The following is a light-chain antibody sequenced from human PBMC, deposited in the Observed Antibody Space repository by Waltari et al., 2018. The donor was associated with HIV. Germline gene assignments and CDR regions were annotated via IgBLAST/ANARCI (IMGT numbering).Light chain of an antibody. Sequence: QSVLTQPPSVSGTPGQRVTISCSGSTSNIGSNYVYWYQQLPETAPKLLIYRDNQRPSWVPYRFSGSKSGTSASLAINGLRSEDEADYYCAAWDDTLSGQGVFGVGTKLTVL. V-gene: IGLV1-47*01. J-gene: IGLJ2*01. CDR3: AAWDDTLSGQGV. CDR1: TSNIGSNY. CDR2: RDN.